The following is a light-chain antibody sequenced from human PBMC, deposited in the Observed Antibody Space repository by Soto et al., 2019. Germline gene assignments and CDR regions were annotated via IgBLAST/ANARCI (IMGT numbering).Light chain of an antibody. Sequence: DIQLTQSPSFLSASVGDRVTITCRASQGISSYLAWYQQKPGKAPKLLIYAASTLQSGVPSRFSGSGSGTEFTLTISSLQPEHFATYYCQQLNSHPITFGQGTRLEIK. J-gene: IGKJ5*01. CDR2: AAS. V-gene: IGKV1-9*01. CDR3: QQLNSHPIT. CDR1: QGISSY.